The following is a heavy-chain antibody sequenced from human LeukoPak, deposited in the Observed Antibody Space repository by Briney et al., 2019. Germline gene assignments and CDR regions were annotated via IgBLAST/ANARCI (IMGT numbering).Heavy chain of an antibody. CDR3: ARNTSGNTNAVYFDY. D-gene: IGHD1-26*01. Sequence: GASVKVSCKASGYTFTGYYMHWVRQAPGQGLEWMGWINPNSGGTNYAQKFQGRVTMTRDTSISTAYMELSRLRSDDTAVYYCARNTSGNTNAVYFDYWSQGTLVTVSS. J-gene: IGHJ4*02. CDR1: GYTFTGYY. CDR2: INPNSGGT. V-gene: IGHV1-2*02.